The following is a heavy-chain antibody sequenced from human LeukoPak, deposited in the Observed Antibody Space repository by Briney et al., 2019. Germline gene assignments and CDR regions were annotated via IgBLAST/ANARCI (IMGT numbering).Heavy chain of an antibody. J-gene: IGHJ4*02. D-gene: IGHD3-22*01. CDR1: GFTFSRYG. CDR2: ISGSGGST. Sequence: GGSLRLSCAASGFTFSRYGMSWVRQAPGKGLEWVSAISGSGGSTYYADSVKGRFTISRDNSKNTLYLQMNSLRAEDTAVYYCAKVPYYDSSGYYEYWGQGTLVTVSS. V-gene: IGHV3-23*01. CDR3: AKVPYYDSSGYYEY.